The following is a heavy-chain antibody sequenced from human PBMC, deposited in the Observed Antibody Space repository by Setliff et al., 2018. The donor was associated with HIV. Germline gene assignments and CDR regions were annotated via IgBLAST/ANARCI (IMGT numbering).Heavy chain of an antibody. J-gene: IGHJ2*01. D-gene: IGHD3-9*01. V-gene: IGHV1-2*06. CDR3: ARGHYDILTGYFFDL. Sequence: ASVKVSCKASGYTFTGHYLYWMRQAPGQGLEWMGRINPDSGDTNYAQTSQGRVTLTRDTSITTAFMELSRLSSDDTALYYCARGHYDILTGYFFDLWGRGTLVTAPQ. CDR1: GYTFTGHY. CDR2: INPDSGDT.